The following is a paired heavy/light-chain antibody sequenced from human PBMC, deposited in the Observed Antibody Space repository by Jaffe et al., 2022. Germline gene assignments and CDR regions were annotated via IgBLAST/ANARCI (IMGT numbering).Heavy chain of an antibody. CDR2: ISSSGRT. D-gene: IGHD1-26*01. CDR1: GFTFSSYA. Sequence: EVQLLESGGGLVQPGGSLRLSCAASGFTFSSYALHWVRQAPGKGLEWVSAISSSGRTYYADSVKGRFTISRDNSKNALYLQVNSLRAEDTAVYFCAKREPSTTLDSWGQGTLVTVSS. CDR3: AKREPSTTLDS. V-gene: IGHV3-23*01. J-gene: IGHJ5*01.
Light chain of an antibody. CDR2: GAS. Sequence: EIVLTQSPGTLSLSPGERATLSCRASQSFSNNCLAWYQQKPGQAPRLLIYGASSRATGVPDRFSGSGSGTDFTLTISRLEAEDFAVYYCQYYGSSPWTFGQGTKVEIK. CDR1: QSFSNNC. J-gene: IGKJ1*01. V-gene: IGKV3-20*01. CDR3: QYYGSSPWT.